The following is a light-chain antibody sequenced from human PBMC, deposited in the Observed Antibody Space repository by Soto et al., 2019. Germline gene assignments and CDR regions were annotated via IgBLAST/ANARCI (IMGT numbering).Light chain of an antibody. J-gene: IGKJ4*01. CDR1: QSVRSGY. Sequence: PGDRATLSCRASQSVRSGYFAWYQQKSGQAPRLLIVAASDRATDIPDRFSGGGSGTDFTLTISRLEPEDFALYYCHQYGNSPLTFGGGTRLKIK. V-gene: IGKV3-20*01. CDR2: AAS. CDR3: HQYGNSPLT.